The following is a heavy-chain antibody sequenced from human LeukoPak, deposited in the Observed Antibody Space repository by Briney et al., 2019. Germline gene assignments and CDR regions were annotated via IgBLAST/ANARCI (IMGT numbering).Heavy chain of an antibody. CDR3: ARVRRPTFDY. J-gene: IGHJ4*02. D-gene: IGHD4-17*01. CDR1: GGSISSGGYY. CDR2: IYYSGST. Sequence: SETLSLTCTVSGGSISSGGYYWSWIRQHPGKGLEWIGYIYYSGSTYYNPSLKSRVTISVDTSKNQFSLKLSSVTAADTAVYYCARVRRPTFDYWGQGTLVTVSS. V-gene: IGHV4-31*03.